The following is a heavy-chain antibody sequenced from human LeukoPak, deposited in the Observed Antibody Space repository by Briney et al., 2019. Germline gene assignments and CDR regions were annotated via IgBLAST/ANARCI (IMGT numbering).Heavy chain of an antibody. CDR3: ARVAAAGKGFDY. D-gene: IGHD6-13*01. V-gene: IGHV3-11*04. CDR1: GFTFSDYY. Sequence: GSLRLSCAASGFTFSDYYMSWIRQAPGKGLEWVSYISSSGSTIYYADSVKGRFTISRDNAKNSLYLQMNSLRAGDTAVYYCARVAAAGKGFDYWGQGTLVTVSS. CDR2: ISSSGSTI. J-gene: IGHJ4*02.